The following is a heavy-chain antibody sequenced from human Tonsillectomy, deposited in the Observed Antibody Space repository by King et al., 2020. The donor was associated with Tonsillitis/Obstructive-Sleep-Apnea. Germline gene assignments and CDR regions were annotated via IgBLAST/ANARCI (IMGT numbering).Heavy chain of an antibody. D-gene: IGHD3-3*01. V-gene: IGHV3-21*01. CDR1: GFTFSSYS. CDR2: ISRSSSYI. J-gene: IGHJ6*03. CDR3: ARGDYDFWSGYYNSYYYYMDV. Sequence: QLVQSGGGLVKPGGSLRLSCAASGFTFSSYSMNWVRQAPGKWLEWVSSISRSSSYITYADSVKGRFTISRDNAKNSLYLQMNSLRAEDTAVYYCARGDYDFWSGYYNSYYYYMDVWGKGTTVTVSS.